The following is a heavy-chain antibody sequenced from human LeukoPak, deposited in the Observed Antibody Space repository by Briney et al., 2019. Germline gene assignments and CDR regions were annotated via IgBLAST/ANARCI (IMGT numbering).Heavy chain of an antibody. CDR1: GFSFSTYG. J-gene: IGHJ1*01. Sequence: PGRSLRLSCAASGFSFSTYGMFWVRQAPGKGLEWVGVISYDGSNQYYADSVKGRFTISRDNSKNTLYLQMDSLRAEDTAVYYCAKGDFWNGLGEYFSYWGQGILVTVSS. D-gene: IGHD3-3*01. CDR3: AKGDFWNGLGEYFSY. CDR2: ISYDGSNQ. V-gene: IGHV3-33*05.